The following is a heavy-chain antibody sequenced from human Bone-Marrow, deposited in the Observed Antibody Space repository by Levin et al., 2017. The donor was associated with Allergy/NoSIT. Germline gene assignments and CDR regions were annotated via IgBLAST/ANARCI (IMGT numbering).Heavy chain of an antibody. CDR3: AKCRPPGSSYVDY. V-gene: IGHV3-23*01. CDR1: GFTFSSYA. J-gene: IGHJ4*02. D-gene: IGHD6-6*01. CDR2: ISGGGYAT. Sequence: AGGSLRLSCAASGFTFSSYAMSWVRQAPGKGLEWVSGISGGGYATYYADSVKGRFTISRDNSENTLYLQMNSLRAEDTAVYYCAKCRPPGSSYVDYWGQGALVTVSS.